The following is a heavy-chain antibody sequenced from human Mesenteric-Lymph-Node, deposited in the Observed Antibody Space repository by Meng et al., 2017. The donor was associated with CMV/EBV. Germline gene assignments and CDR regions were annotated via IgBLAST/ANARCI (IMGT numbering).Heavy chain of an antibody. D-gene: IGHD1-26*01. J-gene: IGHJ3*02. Sequence: GESLKISCAASAFTFSNAWMSWVRQAPGKGLEWVSYISSSGSTMYYAHSVKGRFTISRDNAKNSLYLQMNSLRAEDTAVYYCASFAPSISGSYTSDDAFDIWGQGTMVTVSS. CDR2: ISSSGSTM. CDR1: AFTFSNAW. V-gene: IGHV3-11*04. CDR3: ASFAPSISGSYTSDDAFDI.